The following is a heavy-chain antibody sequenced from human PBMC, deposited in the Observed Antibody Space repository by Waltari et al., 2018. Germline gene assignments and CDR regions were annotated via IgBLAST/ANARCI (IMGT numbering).Heavy chain of an antibody. D-gene: IGHD3-3*01. CDR3: ARVVIIWYYGMDV. CDR1: GFTFSSYA. Sequence: EVQLVESGGGWVQPGGSLRLSCAASGFTFSSYAMNWVRQAPGKGLEWVSYISSSGSTIYYADSVKGRFTISRDNAKNSLYLQMNSLRVEDTAVYYCARVVIIWYYGMDVWGQGTTVTVSS. CDR2: ISSSGSTI. V-gene: IGHV3-48*03. J-gene: IGHJ6*02.